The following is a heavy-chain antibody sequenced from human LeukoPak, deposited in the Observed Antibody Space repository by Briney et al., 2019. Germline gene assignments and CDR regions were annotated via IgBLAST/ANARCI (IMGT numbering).Heavy chain of an antibody. J-gene: IGHJ4*02. V-gene: IGHV4-34*01. D-gene: IGHD3-16*02. CDR2: INHSGST. CDR3: ARGRGYVWGSYRYRLSFDY. CDR1: GGSFSGYY. Sequence: SETLSLTCAVYGGSFSGYYWSWIRQPPGKGLEWIGEINHSGSTNYNPSLKSRVTISVDTSKNQFSLKLSSVTAADTAVYYCARGRGYVWGSYRYRLSFDYRGQGTLVTVSS.